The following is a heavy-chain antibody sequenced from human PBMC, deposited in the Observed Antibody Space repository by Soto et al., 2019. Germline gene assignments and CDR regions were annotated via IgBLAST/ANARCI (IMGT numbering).Heavy chain of an antibody. D-gene: IGHD1-26*01. CDR3: ACSSGSGARAFDY. Sequence: QVQLVQSGAEVKRPGSSVKVSCKASGDTFNFYSINWVRQAPGVGLEWVGRVNPILSMSNYAQRFQGRVTMSADKSTSTAYMELRSLRSVDTAIYYCACSSGSGARAFDYWGQGALVTVSS. J-gene: IGHJ4*02. V-gene: IGHV1-69*02. CDR1: GDTFNFYS. CDR2: VNPILSMS.